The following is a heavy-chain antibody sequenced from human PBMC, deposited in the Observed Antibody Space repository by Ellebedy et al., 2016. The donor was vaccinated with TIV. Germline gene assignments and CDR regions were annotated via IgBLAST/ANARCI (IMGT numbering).Heavy chain of an antibody. V-gene: IGHV3-7*01. D-gene: IGHD3-22*01. CDR2: INQDGSEI. J-gene: IGHJ4*02. CDR1: GFTFSSYW. Sequence: GGSLRLXXAASGFTFSSYWMHWVRQAPGKGLEWVANINQDGSEIHYVDSVKGRFTISRDTAENSLYLQMNSLRAQDTAVYYCARAIGSGSSYWGQGTLVTVSS. CDR3: ARAIGSGSSY.